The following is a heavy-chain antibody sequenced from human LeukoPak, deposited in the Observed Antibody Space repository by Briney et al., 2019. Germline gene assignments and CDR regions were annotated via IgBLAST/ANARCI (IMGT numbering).Heavy chain of an antibody. J-gene: IGHJ4*02. CDR3: ARDGRSGYDSLDY. CDR1: GYTFTGYY. CDR2: ISAYNGNT. Sequence: GASVKVSCKASGYTFTGYYMHWVRQAPGQGLEWMGWISAYNGNTNYAQKLQGRVTMTTDTSTSTAYMELRSLRSDDTAVYYCARDGRSGYDSLDYWGQGTLVTVSS. D-gene: IGHD5-12*01. V-gene: IGHV1-18*04.